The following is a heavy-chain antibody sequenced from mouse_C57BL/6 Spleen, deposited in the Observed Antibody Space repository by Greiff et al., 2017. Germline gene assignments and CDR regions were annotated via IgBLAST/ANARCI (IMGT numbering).Heavy chain of an antibody. Sequence: QVQLKQPGAELVKPGASVKLSCKASGYTFTSYWLHWVKPRPGRGLEWIGRIEPNSGGTKYNEKFKSKATLTVDKPSSTAYMQLSSLTSEDSAVYYCATTYDYDVFDYWGQGTTLTVSS. V-gene: IGHV1-72*01. CDR2: IEPNSGGT. J-gene: IGHJ2*01. CDR3: ATTYDYDVFDY. CDR1: GYTFTSYW. D-gene: IGHD2-4*01.